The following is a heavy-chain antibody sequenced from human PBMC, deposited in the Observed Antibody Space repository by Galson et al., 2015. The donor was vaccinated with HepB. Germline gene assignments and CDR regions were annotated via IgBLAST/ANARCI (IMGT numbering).Heavy chain of an antibody. D-gene: IGHD3-16*02. CDR1: GDSVSSNSAA. V-gene: IGHV6-1*01. CDR2: TYYRSKWYN. J-gene: IGHJ3*02. Sequence: CAISGDSVSSNSAAWNWIRQSPSRGLEWLGRTYYRSKWYNDYAVSVKSRITINPDTSKNQFSLQLNSVTPEDTAVYYCARDGGPMITFGGVIWEAYAFDIWGQGTMVTVSS. CDR3: ARDGGPMITFGGVIWEAYAFDI.